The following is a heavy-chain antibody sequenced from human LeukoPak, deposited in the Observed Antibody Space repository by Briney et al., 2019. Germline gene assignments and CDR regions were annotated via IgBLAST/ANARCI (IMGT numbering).Heavy chain of an antibody. Sequence: SETLSLTCTVSGGSISSYYWSWIRQPPGKGLEWIGYIYYSGSTNYNPSLKSRVTISLNTPKDQFSLRLSSVTAADTAVYYCARLSAVRGVDYWGQGTLVTVSS. J-gene: IGHJ4*02. D-gene: IGHD3-10*01. V-gene: IGHV4-59*01. CDR2: IYYSGST. CDR1: GGSISSYY. CDR3: ARLSAVRGVDY.